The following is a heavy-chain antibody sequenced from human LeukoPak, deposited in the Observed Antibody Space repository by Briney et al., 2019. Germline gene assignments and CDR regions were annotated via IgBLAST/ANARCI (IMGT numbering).Heavy chain of an antibody. CDR3: ARDHRYAFNN. CDR2: IGISSGNT. D-gene: IGHD5-12*01. Sequence: GGSLRLSCAASGFNFIDYSMNWVRQAPGKGLEWISYIGISSGNTKYADSVKGRFTISRDKARNSLYLQMNSLRVEDTAVYYCARDHRYAFNNWGHGTLVTVSS. J-gene: IGHJ4*01. V-gene: IGHV3-48*01. CDR1: GFNFIDYS.